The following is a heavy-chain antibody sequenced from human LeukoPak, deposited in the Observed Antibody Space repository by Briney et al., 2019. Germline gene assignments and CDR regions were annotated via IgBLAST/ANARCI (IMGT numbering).Heavy chain of an antibody. CDR2: ISWNSGSI. D-gene: IGHD3-10*01. CDR3: AKGGEGDAFDI. J-gene: IGHJ3*02. V-gene: IGHV3-9*03. CDR1: GFAFDDYA. Sequence: GGSLRLSCAASGFAFDDYATHWVRQAPGKGLEWVSGISWNSGSINYADSVKGRFTISRDNAKNSLYLQMNSLRAEDMALYYCAKGGEGDAFDIWGQGTMVTVSS.